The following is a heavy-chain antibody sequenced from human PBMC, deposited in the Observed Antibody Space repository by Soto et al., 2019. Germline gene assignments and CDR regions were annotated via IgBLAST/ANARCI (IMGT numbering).Heavy chain of an antibody. Sequence: QVHLVQSGAEXXKPGASVXVXXKASGYTFTSYGITWVRQAPGQGLEWMGWISAHNGNTDYAQKLQGRVIVTRDTSTSTAYMALSSLISDDTAVYYCARGRYGDYWGQGALVTVSS. CDR3: ARGRYGDY. J-gene: IGHJ4*02. CDR2: ISAHNGNT. CDR1: GYTFTSYG. D-gene: IGHD1-1*01. V-gene: IGHV1-18*01.